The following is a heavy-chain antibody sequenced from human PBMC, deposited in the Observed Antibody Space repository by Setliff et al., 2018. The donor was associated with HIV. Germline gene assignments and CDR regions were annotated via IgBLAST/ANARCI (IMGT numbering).Heavy chain of an antibody. CDR1: GYTFTSYD. J-gene: IGHJ6*03. CDR3: ARIVRPSYYYYYYMDV. Sequence: ASVKVSCKASGYTFTSYDINWVRQATGQGLEWMGWMNPNSGNTGYAQKFQGRVTITADESTSTAYMELSSLRSEDTAVYYCARIVRPSYYYYYYMDVWGKGTTVTVSS. CDR2: MNPNSGNT. V-gene: IGHV1-8*03. D-gene: IGHD3-10*02.